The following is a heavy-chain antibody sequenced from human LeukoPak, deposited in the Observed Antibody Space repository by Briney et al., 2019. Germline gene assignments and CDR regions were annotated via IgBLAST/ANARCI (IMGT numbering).Heavy chain of an antibody. CDR3: ARAHYASSNIKVPFDV. J-gene: IGHJ6*04. V-gene: IGHV1-46*01. CDR2: IDPSAGST. D-gene: IGHD3-22*01. Sequence: ASVKVSCKASGYTFTSYAMHWVRQAPGQGLEWMGVIDPSAGSTTYAQKFQGRVTMTRDTATSTVYMELSSLRSEDTAVYYCARAHYASSNIKVPFDVWGKGTTVTVSS. CDR1: GYTFTSYA.